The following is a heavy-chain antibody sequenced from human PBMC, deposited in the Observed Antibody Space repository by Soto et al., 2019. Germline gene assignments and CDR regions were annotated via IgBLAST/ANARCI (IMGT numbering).Heavy chain of an antibody. Sequence: SETLSLTCTVSGGSISSYYWSWIRQPPGKGLEWIGYIYYSGSTNYNPSLKSRVTITVDTSKNQFSLKLSSVTAADTAVYYCARLGYWDYWGQGTLVTVSS. V-gene: IGHV4-59*08. CDR1: GGSISSYY. CDR2: IYYSGST. J-gene: IGHJ4*02. CDR3: ARLGYWDY.